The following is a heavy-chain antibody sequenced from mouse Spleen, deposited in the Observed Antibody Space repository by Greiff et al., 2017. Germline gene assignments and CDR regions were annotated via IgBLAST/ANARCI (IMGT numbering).Heavy chain of an antibody. CDR2: INPSSGYT. CDR1: GYTFTSYT. J-gene: IGHJ2*01. V-gene: IGHV1-4*01. Sequence: VQLQQSGAELARPGASVKMSCKASGYTFTSYTMHWVKQRPGQGLEWIGYINPSSGYTKYNQKFKDKATLTADKSSSTAYMQLSSLTSEDSAVYYCARSLYYGNYVEYYFDYWGQGTTLTVSS. D-gene: IGHD2-1*01. CDR3: ARSLYYGNYVEYYFDY.